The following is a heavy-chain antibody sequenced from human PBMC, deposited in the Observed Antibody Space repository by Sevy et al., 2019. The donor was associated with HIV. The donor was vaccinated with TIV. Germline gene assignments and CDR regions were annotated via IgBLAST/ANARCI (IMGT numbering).Heavy chain of an antibody. V-gene: IGHV3-72*01. CDR1: GFTFSDHY. D-gene: IGHD2-15*01. J-gene: IGHJ6*03. CDR2: IRNRPNSYTT. Sequence: GESLKISCAASGFTFSDHYVDWVRQAPGKGLEWVGRIRNRPNSYTTEYAASVKGRFTISRDDSRNSANLQMNSLKTQDSAVYYCVRGPNCGVGGCQQISPYCLDVWGKGATVTVSS. CDR3: VRGPNCGVGGCQQISPYCLDV.